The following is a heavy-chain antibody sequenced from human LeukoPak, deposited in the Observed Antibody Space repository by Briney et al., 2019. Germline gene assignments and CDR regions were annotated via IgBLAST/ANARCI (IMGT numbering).Heavy chain of an antibody. D-gene: IGHD2-21*01. J-gene: IGHJ3*02. Sequence: TGGSLRLSCAASGFTFSGSAMHWVRQASGKGLEWVGRIRSKANSYATAYAPSVKGRFTISRDDSKNTAYLQMNSLKTEYTAVYYCTRRYLLAAFDIWGQGTMVTVSS. V-gene: IGHV3-73*01. CDR3: TRRYLLAAFDI. CDR1: GFTFSGSA. CDR2: IRSKANSYAT.